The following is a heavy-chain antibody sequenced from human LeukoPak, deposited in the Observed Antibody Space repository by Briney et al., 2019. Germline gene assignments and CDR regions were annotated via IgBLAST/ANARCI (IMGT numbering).Heavy chain of an antibody. Sequence: ASVKVSCKASGYTFTSYGISWVRQAPGQGLEWMGWISAYNGNTNYAQKLQGRVTMTTDTSTSTAYMELRSLRSDDTAVYYCAREFLDGGYPNYYYMDVWGKGTTVTVSS. J-gene: IGHJ6*03. CDR1: GYTFTSYG. CDR2: ISAYNGNT. D-gene: IGHD5-12*01. CDR3: AREFLDGGYPNYYYMDV. V-gene: IGHV1-18*01.